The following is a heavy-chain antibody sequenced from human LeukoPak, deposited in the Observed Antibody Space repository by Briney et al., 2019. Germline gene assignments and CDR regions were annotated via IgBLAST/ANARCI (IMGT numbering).Heavy chain of an antibody. CDR1: GYTFTGYY. CDR2: INPNSGGT. CDR3: ARSLRWQLVLTFDY. D-gene: IGHD6-6*01. J-gene: IGHJ4*02. V-gene: IGHV1-2*02. Sequence: GASVRVSCKASGYTFTGYYMHWVRQAPGQGLEWMGWINPNSGGTNYAQKFQGRVTMTRDTSISTAYMELSRLRSDDTAVYYCARSLRWQLVLTFDYWGQGTLVTVSS.